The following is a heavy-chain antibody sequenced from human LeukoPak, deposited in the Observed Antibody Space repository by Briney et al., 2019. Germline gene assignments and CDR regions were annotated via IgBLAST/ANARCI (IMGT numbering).Heavy chain of an antibody. V-gene: IGHV4-59*01. CDR2: IYYSGST. CDR3: ARVLTYYDFWSGYLTDNWFDP. J-gene: IGHJ5*02. D-gene: IGHD3-3*01. CDR1: GGSISSYY. Sequence: ESSETLSLTCTVSGGSISSYYWSWIRQPPGKGLEWIGYIYYSGSTNYNPSLKSRVTISVDTSKNQFSLKLSSVTAADTAVYYCARVLTYYDFWSGYLTDNWFDPWGQGTLVTVSS.